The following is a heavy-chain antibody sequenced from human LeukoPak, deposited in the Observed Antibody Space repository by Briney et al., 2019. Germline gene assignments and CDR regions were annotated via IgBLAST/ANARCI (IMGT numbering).Heavy chain of an antibody. D-gene: IGHD6-13*01. CDR2: ISSSSSTI. V-gene: IGHV3-48*04. CDR3: ARSLPYGTTWYGRSDF. Sequence: GGSLRLSCAASGFNFDDYSIDWVRQAPGKGLEWVSYISSSSSTIYYADSVKGRFSISRDNAMNSLYLQMNSLRAEDTAIYYCARSLPYGTTWYGRSDFWGQGTLVTVSS. J-gene: IGHJ4*02. CDR1: GFNFDDYS.